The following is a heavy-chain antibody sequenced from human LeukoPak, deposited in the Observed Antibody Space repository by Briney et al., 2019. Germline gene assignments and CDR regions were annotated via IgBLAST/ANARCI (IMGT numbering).Heavy chain of an antibody. D-gene: IGHD3/OR15-3a*01. V-gene: IGHV4-30-2*01. Sequence: SETLSLTCEVSGDSITTGGYSWSWIRQPPGKGLEWLGYFYHSGNTYYNPSLESRVTMSIDASKNQLSLKVTSVTAADTAVYDCARVPYNFGSGGSDGWFDPWGQGSLVIVSS. CDR3: ARVPYNFGSGGSDGWFDP. J-gene: IGHJ5*02. CDR2: FYHSGNT. CDR1: GDSITTGGYS.